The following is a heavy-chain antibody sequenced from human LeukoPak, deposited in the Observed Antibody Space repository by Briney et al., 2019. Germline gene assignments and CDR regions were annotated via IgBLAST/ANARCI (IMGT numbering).Heavy chain of an antibody. J-gene: IGHJ6*03. V-gene: IGHV1-69*05. CDR3: ARTHRLRRGFYYYYYMDV. D-gene: IGHD2-21*01. CDR2: IIPIFGTA. Sequence: SVKVSCKASGGTFSSYAISWVRQAPGQGLEWMGGIIPIFGTANYAQKFQGRVTMTRNTSISTAYMELSSLRSEDTAVYYCARTHRLRRGFYYYYYMDVWGKGTTVTISS. CDR1: GGTFSSYA.